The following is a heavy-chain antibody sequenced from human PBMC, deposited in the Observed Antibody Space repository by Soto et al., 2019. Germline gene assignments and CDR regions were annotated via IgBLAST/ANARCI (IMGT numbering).Heavy chain of an antibody. CDR2: ITHSGST. J-gene: IGHJ6*02. Sequence: QVQLQQWGAGLLKPSETLSLTCAVYGGSFSGYYWSWIRQPPGKGLEWIGEITHSGSTNYNPSLKSRVTISVDTSKNQFALKLSYVTDADTAVYYCARGRLREFIAARTRDYYYYGMDVWGQGTTVTVSS. CDR3: ARGRLREFIAARTRDYYYYGMDV. CDR1: GGSFSGYY. V-gene: IGHV4-34*01. D-gene: IGHD6-6*01.